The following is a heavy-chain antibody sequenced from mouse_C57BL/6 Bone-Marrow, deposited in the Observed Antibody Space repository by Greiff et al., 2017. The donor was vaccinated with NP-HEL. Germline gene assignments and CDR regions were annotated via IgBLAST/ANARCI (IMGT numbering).Heavy chain of an antibody. D-gene: IGHD1-1*01. CDR1: FYTFTLYF. J-gene: IGHJ1*03. CDR2: IDPNSGGT. V-gene: IGHV1-62-3*01. Sequence: VQLQQPGAELVKPGASVHLSFPSSFYTFTLYFLHFFHHLPVRGLEWIGRIDPNSGGTKYNEKFKSKATLTVDKPSSTAYMQLSSLTSEDSAVYYCARWKVVSYWYFDVWGTGTTVTVSS. CDR3: ARWKVVSYWYFDV.